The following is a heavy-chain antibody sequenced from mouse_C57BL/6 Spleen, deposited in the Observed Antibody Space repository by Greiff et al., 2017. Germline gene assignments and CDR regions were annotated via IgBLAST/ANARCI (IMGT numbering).Heavy chain of an antibody. CDR1: GFTFSNYW. Sequence: EVMLVESGGGLVQPGGSMKLSCVASGFTFSNYWMNWVRQSPVKGLEWVAQIRLKSDNYATHYAESVKGRFTISRDDSKSSVYLQMNNLRAEDTGIYYCIMGAYWGQGTLVTVSA. CDR2: IRLKSDNYAT. J-gene: IGHJ3*01. V-gene: IGHV6-3*01. CDR3: IMGAY.